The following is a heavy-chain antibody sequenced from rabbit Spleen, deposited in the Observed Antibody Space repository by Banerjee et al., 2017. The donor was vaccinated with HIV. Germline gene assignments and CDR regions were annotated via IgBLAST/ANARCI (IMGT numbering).Heavy chain of an antibody. CDR1: GFSFNSVYH. CDR2: IYVGSSGST. Sequence: QSLEESGGDLVKPGASLTLTCTASGFSFNSVYHMCWVRQAPGKGLEWIACIYVGSSGSTYYASWAKGRVTISKTSSTTVTLQMTSLTAADTATYFCARDLTDVIGWNFGWWGPGTLVTVS. D-gene: IGHD4-1*01. CDR3: ARDLTDVIGWNFGW. V-gene: IGHV1S40*01. J-gene: IGHJ6*01.